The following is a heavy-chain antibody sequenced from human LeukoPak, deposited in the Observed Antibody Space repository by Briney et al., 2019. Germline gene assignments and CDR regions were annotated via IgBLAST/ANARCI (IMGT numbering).Heavy chain of an antibody. CDR1: GGSISSYY. D-gene: IGHD3-10*01. CDR3: ARGGITMVRGVNHFDY. J-gene: IGHJ4*02. V-gene: IGHV4-59*01. Sequence: SETLSLTCTVSGGSISSYYWSWIRQPPGQGLEWNGYIYYSGSTNYNPSLKSRVTISVDTSKNQFSLKLRSVTAADTAVYYCARGGITMVRGVNHFDYWGQGTLVTVSS. CDR2: IYYSGST.